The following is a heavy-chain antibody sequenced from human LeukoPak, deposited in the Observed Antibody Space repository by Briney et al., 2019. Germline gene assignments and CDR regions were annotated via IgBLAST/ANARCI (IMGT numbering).Heavy chain of an antibody. CDR2: ISYDGSNK. D-gene: IGHD3-10*01. CDR1: GFTFSSYA. V-gene: IGHV3-30-3*01. CDR3: AKGLEYYYASGSFLRPY. J-gene: IGHJ4*02. Sequence: PGGSLRLSCAASGFTFSSYAMHWVRQAPGKGLEWVAVISYDGSNKYYADSVKGRFTISRDNSKNTLYLQMNSLRAEDTAIYYCAKGLEYYYASGSFLRPYWGQGTLVTVSS.